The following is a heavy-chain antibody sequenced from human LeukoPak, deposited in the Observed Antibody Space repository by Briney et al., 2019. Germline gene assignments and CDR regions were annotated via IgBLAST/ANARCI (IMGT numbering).Heavy chain of an antibody. J-gene: IGHJ4*02. V-gene: IGHV3-53*01. CDR3: ARDSYSSSWSHYFDY. CDR2: IYSGGST. D-gene: IGHD6-13*01. Sequence: GGSLRLSCAASGFTFSSYAMSWVRQAPGKGLEWVSVIYSGGSTYYADSVKGRFTISRDNSKNTLYLQLNNLRAEDTAVYYCARDSYSSSWSHYFDYWGQGTLVTVSA. CDR1: GFTFSSYA.